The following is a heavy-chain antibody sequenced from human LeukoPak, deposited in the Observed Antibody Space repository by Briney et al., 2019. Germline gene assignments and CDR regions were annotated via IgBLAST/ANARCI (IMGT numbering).Heavy chain of an antibody. CDR2: IDTKTGNP. D-gene: IGHD3-22*01. CDR1: GYPFSSCA. J-gene: IGHJ4*02. Sequence: GASVKVSCKASGYPFSSCAINWVRQAPGQGLEYMGWIDTKTGNPTYAQGFTGRFVFSLDTSASTAYLQISSLKAEDTAVYYCAIHPSDSSGYFSYWGQGALVTVSS. V-gene: IGHV7-4-1*02. CDR3: AIHPSDSSGYFSY.